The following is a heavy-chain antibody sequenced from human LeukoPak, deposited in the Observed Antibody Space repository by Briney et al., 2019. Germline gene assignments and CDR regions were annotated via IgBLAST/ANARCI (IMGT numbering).Heavy chain of an antibody. CDR2: VHLNGAT. Sequence: SETLSLTCGVSGGSISGTNWWSWVRQPPGQGLEWIGEVHLNGATNYNPSVEGRVTMSIDKSKNHLSLEVISVTAADTAMYYYTRESGAFSPFGFWGQGTLVTVSS. CDR1: GGSISGTNW. V-gene: IGHV4-4*02. J-gene: IGHJ4*02. CDR3: TRESGAFSPFGF. D-gene: IGHD1-26*01.